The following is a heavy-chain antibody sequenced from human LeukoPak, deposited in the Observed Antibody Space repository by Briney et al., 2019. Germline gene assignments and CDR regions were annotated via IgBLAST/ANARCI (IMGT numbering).Heavy chain of an antibody. CDR3: VREIGWFDP. V-gene: IGHV3-23*01. Sequence: PGGSLRFSCAASGFTFSSYAMSGVRQAPGKGLEWVSVISDSGGSTYYADSVKGRFTISRDNSKNTLYLQMNSLTAEDTAVYYCVREIGWFDPWGQGTLVTVSS. CDR2: ISDSGGST. CDR1: GFTFSSYA. J-gene: IGHJ5*02.